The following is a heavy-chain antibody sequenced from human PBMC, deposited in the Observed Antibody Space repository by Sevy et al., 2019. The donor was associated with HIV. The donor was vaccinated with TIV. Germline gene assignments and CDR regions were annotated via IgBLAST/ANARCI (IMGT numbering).Heavy chain of an antibody. CDR3: ARHTRYCSGGSCYKTLDY. Sequence: SETLSLTCTVSGGSISSSSYYWGWIRQPPGKGLEWIGSIYYSGSTYYNPSLKSRVTISVDTSKNQFSLKLRSVTAADTAVYYCARHTRYCSGGSCYKTLDYWGQGTLVTVSS. V-gene: IGHV4-39*01. CDR2: IYYSGST. CDR1: GGSISSSSYY. D-gene: IGHD2-15*01. J-gene: IGHJ4*02.